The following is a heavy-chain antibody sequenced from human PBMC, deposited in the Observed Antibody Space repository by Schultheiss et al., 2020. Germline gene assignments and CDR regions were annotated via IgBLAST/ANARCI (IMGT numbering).Heavy chain of an antibody. D-gene: IGHD3-10*01. V-gene: IGHV3-73*01. CDR1: GFTFSGSA. Sequence: GGSLRLSCAASGFTFSGSAMHWVRQASGKGLEWVGRIRSKANSYATAYAASVKGRFTISRDDSKNTAYLQMNSLKTEDTAVYYCTRHGNYYGSGTKWADYWGQGTLVTVSS. CDR2: IRSKANSYAT. CDR3: TRHGNYYGSGTKWADY. J-gene: IGHJ4*02.